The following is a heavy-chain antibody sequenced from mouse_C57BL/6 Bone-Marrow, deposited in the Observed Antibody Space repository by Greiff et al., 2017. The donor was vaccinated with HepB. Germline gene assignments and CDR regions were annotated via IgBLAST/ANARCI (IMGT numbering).Heavy chain of an antibody. J-gene: IGHJ4*01. CDR2: ISNGGGST. Sequence: LKESGGGLVQPGGSLKLSCAASGFTFSDYYMYWVRQTPEKRLEWVAYISNGGGSTYYPDTVKGRFTISRDNAKNTLYLQMSRLKSEDTAMYYCARRDGYYGYAMDYWGQGTSVTVSS. D-gene: IGHD2-3*01. CDR3: ARRDGYYGYAMDY. V-gene: IGHV5-12*01. CDR1: GFTFSDYY.